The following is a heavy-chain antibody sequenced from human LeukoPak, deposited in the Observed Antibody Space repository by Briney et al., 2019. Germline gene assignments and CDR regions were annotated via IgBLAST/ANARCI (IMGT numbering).Heavy chain of an antibody. CDR2: IYYSGST. D-gene: IGHD3-10*01. CDR1: GGSISSYY. J-gene: IGHJ5*02. V-gene: IGHV4-59*01. Sequence: PSETLSLTCTVSGGSISSYYWSWIRQPPGKGLEWIGYIYYSGSTNYNPSLKSRVTISVDTSKNQFSLKLSSVTAADTAVYYCARDGAENWFDPWGQGTLVTASS. CDR3: ARDGAENWFDP.